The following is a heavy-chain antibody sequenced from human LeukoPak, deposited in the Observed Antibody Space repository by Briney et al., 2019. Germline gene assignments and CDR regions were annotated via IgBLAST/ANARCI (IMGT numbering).Heavy chain of an antibody. CDR3: AKGDKMLTWRRTYNRFDP. Sequence: GSLSLSCAASGFPFSSYGMHWVRPAPGKGLDWVAFIHHDGSNKYYADSVRGRFTISRDNSKNTLYLQMNSLRAEDTAVYFCAKGDKMLTWRRTYNRFDPWGQGTLVTVSS. V-gene: IGHV3-30*02. J-gene: IGHJ5*02. D-gene: IGHD3-16*01. CDR2: IHHDGSNK. CDR1: GFPFSSYG.